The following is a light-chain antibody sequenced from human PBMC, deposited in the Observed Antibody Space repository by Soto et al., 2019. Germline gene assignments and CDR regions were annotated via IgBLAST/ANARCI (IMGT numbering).Light chain of an antibody. CDR1: QSVGRNY. J-gene: IGKJ4*01. Sequence: EIVLTQSPGTLSVSPGQRATLSCRASQSVGRNYLAWYQQKPGQTPRLLIHGASSRATGIPDRFSGSGSGTDFTLTVSSLEPEEFAVYYCQQYADSPLTFGGGTKVETK. CDR3: QQYADSPLT. CDR2: GAS. V-gene: IGKV3-20*01.